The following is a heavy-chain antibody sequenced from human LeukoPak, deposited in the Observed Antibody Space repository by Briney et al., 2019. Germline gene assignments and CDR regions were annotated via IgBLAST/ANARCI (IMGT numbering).Heavy chain of an antibody. Sequence: PGRSLRLSCAASGFTFSSYGMHWVRQAPGKGLEWVAVISYDGSNKYYADSVKGRFTISRDNSKNTLYLQMNSLRAEDTAVYYCAKPATVTTETSNRYYYYYGMDVWGQGTTVTVSS. CDR3: AKPATVTTETSNRYYYYYGMDV. D-gene: IGHD4-17*01. CDR2: ISYDGSNK. CDR1: GFTFSSYG. J-gene: IGHJ6*02. V-gene: IGHV3-30*18.